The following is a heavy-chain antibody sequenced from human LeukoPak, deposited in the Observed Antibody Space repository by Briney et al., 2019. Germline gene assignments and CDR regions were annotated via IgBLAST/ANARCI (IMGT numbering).Heavy chain of an antibody. Sequence: GGSLRLSCAASGFTFSSYEMNWVRQAPGKGLEWVSYISSSGSTIYYADSVKGRFTISRDNAKNSLYLQMNSLRAEDTAVYYCARGGGDDYGDPFTYWGQGTLVTVSS. D-gene: IGHD4-17*01. CDR2: ISSSGSTI. J-gene: IGHJ4*02. CDR1: GFTFSSYE. CDR3: ARGGGDDYGDPFTY. V-gene: IGHV3-48*03.